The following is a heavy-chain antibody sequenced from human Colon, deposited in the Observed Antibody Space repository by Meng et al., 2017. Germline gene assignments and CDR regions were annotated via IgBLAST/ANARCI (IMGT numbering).Heavy chain of an antibody. V-gene: IGHV4-30-4*01. D-gene: IGHD3-22*01. CDR2: IYYSGST. CDR3: ARGYYDSSGYGYWYFDL. J-gene: IGHJ2*01. CDR1: GGSSSSGDYY. Sequence: QLQLQESGPVLVKPHQPPSLTCTVSGGSSSSGDYYWSWIRQPPRKGLEWIGYIYYSGSTYYNPSLKSRVTISVDTSKNQFSLKLSSVTAADTAVYYCARGYYDSSGYGYWYFDLWGRGTLVTVSS.